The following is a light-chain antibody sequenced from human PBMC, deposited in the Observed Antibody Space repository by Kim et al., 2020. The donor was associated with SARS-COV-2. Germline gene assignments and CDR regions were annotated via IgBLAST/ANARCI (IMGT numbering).Light chain of an antibody. Sequence: ALGQTVRITCQGESLRSYYATWYQQKPGQAPILVIYGKNNRPSGIPDRFSGSSSGNTASLTITGTQAGDEADYYCNSRDSNENVFFGGGTQLTVL. CDR1: SLRSYY. J-gene: IGLJ2*01. V-gene: IGLV3-19*01. CDR3: NSRDSNENVF. CDR2: GKN.